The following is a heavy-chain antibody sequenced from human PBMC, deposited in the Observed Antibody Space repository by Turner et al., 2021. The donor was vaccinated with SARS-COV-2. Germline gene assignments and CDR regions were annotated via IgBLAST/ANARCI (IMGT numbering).Heavy chain of an antibody. J-gene: IGHJ6*02. CDR1: GFTVSSYE. V-gene: IGHV3-48*03. CDR3: VRGGYYYYGLDV. Sequence: EVQLVESGGGLVQPGGSLRPPCAASGFTVSSYEMNWVRQAPGKGLEWVSFISTGGDAIYYADSVKGRFTISKDSAKNSLYLQMNSLRAEDMAVYYCVRGGYYYYGLDVWGQGTTVTVSS. CDR2: ISTGGDAI.